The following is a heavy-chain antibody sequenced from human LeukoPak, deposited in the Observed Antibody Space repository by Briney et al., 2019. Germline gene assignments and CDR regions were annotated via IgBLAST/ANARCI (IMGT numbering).Heavy chain of an antibody. J-gene: IGHJ6*02. CDR3: ARGSQRGAAANYFGMDV. V-gene: IGHV3-74*01. CDR1: GFTLSSYW. D-gene: IGHD2-2*01. Sequence: GGSLRLSCAASGFTLSSYWMHWVRQAPGKGLVWVSRINSDGSSTTYADSVKGRFTISRDNAKNTLYLQMNSLRAEDTAVYHCARGSQRGAAANYFGMDVWGQGTTVTVSS. CDR2: INSDGSST.